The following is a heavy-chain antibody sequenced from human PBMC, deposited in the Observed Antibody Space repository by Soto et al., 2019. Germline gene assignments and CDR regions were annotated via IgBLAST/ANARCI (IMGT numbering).Heavy chain of an antibody. D-gene: IGHD3-10*01. CDR3: ARRWGEGRVDY. J-gene: IGHJ4*02. Sequence: QVQLQESGPGLVKPSGTLSLTCAVSGGSISSSNWWSWVRQPPGKGVEWIGEIYHSGNTNYNPSLKSRVTMAVDKSRNQFALKLSSVTAAETAVYYCARRWGEGRVDYWGQGTLVTVSS. V-gene: IGHV4-4*02. CDR2: IYHSGNT. CDR1: GGSISSSNW.